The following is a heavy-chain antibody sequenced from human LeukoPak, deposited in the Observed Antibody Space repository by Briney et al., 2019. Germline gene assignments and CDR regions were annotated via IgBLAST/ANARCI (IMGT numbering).Heavy chain of an antibody. CDR3: AKDSAGWAGDYDYFDY. V-gene: IGHV3-23*01. D-gene: IGHD4-17*01. CDR2: ISGSGGST. CDR1: GFTFSPYA. J-gene: IGHJ4*02. Sequence: EGSLRLSCAASGFTFSPYAMSWVRQAPGKGLEWVSAISGSGGSTYYADSVKGRFTLSRDNSKNTLYLQMNSLRAEDTAVYYCAKDSAGWAGDYDYFDYWGQGTLVTVSS.